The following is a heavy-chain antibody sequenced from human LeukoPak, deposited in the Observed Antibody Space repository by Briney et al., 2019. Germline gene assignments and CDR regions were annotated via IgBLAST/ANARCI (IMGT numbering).Heavy chain of an antibody. V-gene: IGHV4-34*01. CDR2: ISHSGST. CDR3: ARGPAAVHP. Sequence: SETLSLTCAVYGWPLTNHYWIWIRQPPGKGLEWIGEISHSGSTNYNPSLKSRVTISADTSKSQFFLKLSSVTAADTAVYYCARGPAAVHPWGQGTLVTVSS. CDR1: GWPLTNHY. D-gene: IGHD6-13*01. J-gene: IGHJ5*02.